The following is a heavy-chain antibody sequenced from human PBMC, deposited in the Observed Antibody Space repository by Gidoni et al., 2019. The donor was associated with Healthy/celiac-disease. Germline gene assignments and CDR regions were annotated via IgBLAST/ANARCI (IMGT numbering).Heavy chain of an antibody. CDR3: ARVASSYYYGSGSYPLDY. CDR1: GYTFTSYG. J-gene: IGHJ4*02. CDR2: ISAYNGNT. D-gene: IGHD3-10*01. V-gene: IGHV1-18*01. Sequence: QVQLVQSGAEVKKPGASVKVTCKASGYTFTSYGISWVRQAPGQGLEWMGWISAYNGNTNSAQKLQGRVTMTTDTSTSTAYMELRSLRSDDTAVYYCARVASSYYYGSGSYPLDYWGQGTLVTVSS.